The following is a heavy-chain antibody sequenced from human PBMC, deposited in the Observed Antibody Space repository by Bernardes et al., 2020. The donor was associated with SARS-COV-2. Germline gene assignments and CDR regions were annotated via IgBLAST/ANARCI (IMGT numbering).Heavy chain of an antibody. V-gene: IGHV1-18*01. D-gene: IGHD6-13*01. CDR2: ISAYNGNT. CDR1: GYTFTSYG. J-gene: IGHJ6*02. Sequence: ASVKVSCKASGYTFTSYGISWVRQAPGQGLEWMGWISAYNGNTNYAQKLPGRVTMTTDTSTSTAYMELRSLRSDDTAVYYCARDRRIAAAGTAYYYYGMDVWGQGTTVTVSS. CDR3: ARDRRIAAAGTAYYYYGMDV.